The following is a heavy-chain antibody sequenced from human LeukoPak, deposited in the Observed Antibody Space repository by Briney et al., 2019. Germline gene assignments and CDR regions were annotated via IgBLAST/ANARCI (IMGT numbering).Heavy chain of an antibody. Sequence: GGSLRLSCAASGFTFSSYAMHWVRQAPGKGLEWVAVISYDGSNKYYADSVKGRFTISRDNSKNTLYLQMNSLRAEDTAVYYCARGWNWNYGGPDYWGQGTLVTVSS. CDR3: ARGWNWNYGGPDY. J-gene: IGHJ4*02. CDR2: ISYDGSNK. D-gene: IGHD1-7*01. V-gene: IGHV3-30-3*01. CDR1: GFTFSSYA.